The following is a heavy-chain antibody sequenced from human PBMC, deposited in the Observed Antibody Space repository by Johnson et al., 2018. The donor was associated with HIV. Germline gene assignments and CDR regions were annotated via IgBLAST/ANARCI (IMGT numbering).Heavy chain of an antibody. J-gene: IGHJ3*02. CDR2: IYSGGST. CDR1: GFTFSSYG. V-gene: IGHV3-NL1*01. D-gene: IGHD1-26*01. CDR3: AKDRVGATSPQAQNAFDI. Sequence: VQLVESGGGVVQPGGSLRLSCAASGFTFSSYGMHWVRQGPGKGLEWVSVIYSGGSTYYADSVKGRFTISRDNSKNTLYLQMNSLRAEDTAVYYCAKDRVGATSPQAQNAFDIWGQGTMVTVSS.